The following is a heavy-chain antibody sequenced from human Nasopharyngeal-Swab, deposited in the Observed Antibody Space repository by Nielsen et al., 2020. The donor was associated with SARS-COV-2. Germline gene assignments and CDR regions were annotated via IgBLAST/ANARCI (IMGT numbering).Heavy chain of an antibody. CDR1: GFTVSSNY. CDR2: IYSGGST. V-gene: IGHV3-66*01. Sequence: GVLKISCAASGFTVSSNYMSWVRQAPGKGLEWVSVIYSGGSTYYADSVKGRFPISRDNSKNTLYLQMNSLRAEDTAVYYCARERRAYSSGDGYYYYGMDVWGQGTTVTVSS. CDR3: ARERRAYSSGDGYYYYGMDV. D-gene: IGHD6-19*01. J-gene: IGHJ6*02.